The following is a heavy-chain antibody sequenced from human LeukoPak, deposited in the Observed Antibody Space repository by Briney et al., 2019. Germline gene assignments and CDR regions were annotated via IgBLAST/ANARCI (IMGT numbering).Heavy chain of an antibody. V-gene: IGHV4-4*02. Sequence: PSGTLSLTCAVSGGSISSSNWWSWVRQPPGKGLEWIGEIYHSGSTNYNPSLKSRVTISVDKSKNQFSLKLSSVTAADTAVYYCARVEGYVWGSYRLDYWGQGTLVTVSS. D-gene: IGHD3-16*01. CDR2: IYHSGST. J-gene: IGHJ4*02. CDR1: GGSISSSNW. CDR3: ARVEGYVWGSYRLDY.